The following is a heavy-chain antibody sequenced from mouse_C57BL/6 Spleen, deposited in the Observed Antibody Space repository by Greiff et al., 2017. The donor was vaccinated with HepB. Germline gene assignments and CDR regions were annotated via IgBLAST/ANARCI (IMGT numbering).Heavy chain of an antibody. V-gene: IGHV3-6*01. CDR1: GYSITSGYY. Sequence: ESGPGLVKPSQSLSLTCSVTGYSITSGYYWNWIRQFPGNKLEWMGYISYDGSNNYNPSLKNRISITRDTSKNQFFLKLNSVTTEDTATYYCARERGIYYDYGAYWGQGTLVTVSA. J-gene: IGHJ3*01. CDR3: ARERGIYYDYGAY. D-gene: IGHD2-4*01. CDR2: ISYDGSN.